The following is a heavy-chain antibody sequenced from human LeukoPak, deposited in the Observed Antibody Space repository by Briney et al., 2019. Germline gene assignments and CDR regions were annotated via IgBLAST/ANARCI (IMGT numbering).Heavy chain of an antibody. CDR3: ASEYSSSFMLRYNWFDP. CDR1: GGTFSSYA. Sequence: ASVKVSCKASGGTFSSYAISWVRQAPGQGLEWMGGIIPIFGTANYAQKFQGRVTITADESTSTAYMELSSLRSEDTAVYYCASEYSSSFMLRYNWFDPWGQGTLVTVSS. V-gene: IGHV1-69*13. J-gene: IGHJ5*02. D-gene: IGHD6-6*01. CDR2: IIPIFGTA.